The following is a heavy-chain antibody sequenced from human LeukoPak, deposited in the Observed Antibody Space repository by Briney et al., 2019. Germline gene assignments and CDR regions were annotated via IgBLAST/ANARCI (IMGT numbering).Heavy chain of an antibody. Sequence: GASVKVSCKASGYTFTGYYMHWVRQAPGQGLEWMGWINPNSGGTNYAQKFQGRVTITRDTSISTAYMELSRLRSDDTAVYYCASGRVWFGEPDHAFDIWGQGTMVTVSS. CDR2: INPNSGGT. D-gene: IGHD3-10*01. CDR3: ASGRVWFGEPDHAFDI. CDR1: GYTFTGYY. J-gene: IGHJ3*02. V-gene: IGHV1-2*02.